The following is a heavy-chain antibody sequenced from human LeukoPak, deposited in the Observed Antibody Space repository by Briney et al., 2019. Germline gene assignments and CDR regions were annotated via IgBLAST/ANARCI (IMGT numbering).Heavy chain of an antibody. J-gene: IGHJ3*01. CDR2: ISGSGSYI. V-gene: IGHV3-21*01. CDR3: ARGLGSGDYVANAFDF. CDR1: GFSVSTYY. Sequence: KSGGSLRLSCAASGFSVSTYYMDWVRQAPGKGLEWVSSISGSGSYIHYADSMKGRFTISRDNAKKSVYLHMSRLRAEDTAVYYCARGLGSGDYVANAFDFWGRGTTVSVS. D-gene: IGHD4-17*01.